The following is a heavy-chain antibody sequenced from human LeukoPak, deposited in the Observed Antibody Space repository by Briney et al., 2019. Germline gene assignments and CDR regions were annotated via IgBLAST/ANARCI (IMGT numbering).Heavy chain of an antibody. CDR3: VRAVAGTYVDY. V-gene: IGHV4-30-4*01. Sequence: KPSETLSLTCTVSGGSISSGDYYWSWIRQPPGKGLEWIGYIYYSGSTYYNPSLKSRVTISVDTSKNQFSLKLSSVTAADTAVYYCVRAVAGTYVDYWGQGTLVTVSS. CDR1: GGSISSGDYY. J-gene: IGHJ4*02. D-gene: IGHD6-19*01. CDR2: IYYSGST.